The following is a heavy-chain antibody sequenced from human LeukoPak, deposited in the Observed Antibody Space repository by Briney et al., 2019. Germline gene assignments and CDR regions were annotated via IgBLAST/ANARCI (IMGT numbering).Heavy chain of an antibody. Sequence: SGGSLRLSCAPSGFTLCSYAMHRVPQAPAEGLQWGAVISYDRSNKYDAESVKGRFTISRDNSKNTLYLQMNSLRAEDTAVYYCARAGLGVGELSNNWFDPWGQGTLVT. J-gene: IGHJ5*02. V-gene: IGHV3-30-3*01. CDR2: ISYDRSNK. D-gene: IGHD3-10*01. CDR3: ARAGLGVGELSNNWFDP. CDR1: GFTLCSYA.